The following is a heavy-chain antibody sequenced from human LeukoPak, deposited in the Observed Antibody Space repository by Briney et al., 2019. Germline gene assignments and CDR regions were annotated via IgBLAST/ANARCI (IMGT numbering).Heavy chain of an antibody. CDR1: GGSISSSSYY. CDR2: IYYSGST. J-gene: IGHJ4*02. Sequence: WETLSLTCTVSGGSISSSSYYWGWIRQPPGKGLEWIGSIYYSGSTYYNPSLKSRVTISVDTSKNQFSLKLSSVTAADTAVYYCARNGLLCFVELLWGQGTLVTVSS. CDR3: ARNGLLCFVELL. V-gene: IGHV4-39*01. D-gene: IGHD3-10*01.